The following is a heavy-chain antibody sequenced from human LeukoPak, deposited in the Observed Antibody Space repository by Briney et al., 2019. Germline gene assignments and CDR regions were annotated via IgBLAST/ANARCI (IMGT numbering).Heavy chain of an antibody. Sequence: GGSLRLSCAASGFTFSSYWMSWVRQAPGKGLEWVASIKQDGSEKYYVDSVKGRFTISRDNAKNSLYLQMNSLRAEDTAVYYCARDYGSGSYGYWGQGTLVTVSS. D-gene: IGHD3-10*01. CDR3: ARDYGSGSYGY. J-gene: IGHJ4*02. V-gene: IGHV3-7*01. CDR2: IKQDGSEK. CDR1: GFTFSSYW.